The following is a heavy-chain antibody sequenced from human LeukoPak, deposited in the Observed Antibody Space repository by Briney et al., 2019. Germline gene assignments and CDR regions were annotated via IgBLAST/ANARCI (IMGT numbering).Heavy chain of an antibody. CDR3: ARGRVETYYYXXXGYDPVCFDY. J-gene: IGHJ4*02. CDR2: INHSGST. Sequence: KPSETLSLTCAVYGGSFSGYYWSWIRQPPGKGLEWIGEINHSGSTNYNPSLKSRVTISVDTSKNQFSLKLSSVTAADTAVYYCARGRVETYYYXXXGYDPVCFDYWGQGTLVTX. CDR1: GGSFSGYY. V-gene: IGHV4-34*01. D-gene: IGHD3-22*01.